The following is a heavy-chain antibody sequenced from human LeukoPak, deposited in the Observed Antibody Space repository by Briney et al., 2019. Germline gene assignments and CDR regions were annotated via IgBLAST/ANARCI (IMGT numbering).Heavy chain of an antibody. CDR3: ARDPQLGPFDY. CDR2: IYTSGRT. V-gene: IGHV4-4*07. Sequence: SETLSLTCTVSGGSISSYYWSWIRQPAGKGLEWIGRIYTSGRTNYNPSLKSRVTMSVDTSKKQFSLKLSSVTAADTAVYYCARDPQLGPFDYWGQGTLVSVSS. J-gene: IGHJ4*02. D-gene: IGHD6-6*01. CDR1: GGSISSYY.